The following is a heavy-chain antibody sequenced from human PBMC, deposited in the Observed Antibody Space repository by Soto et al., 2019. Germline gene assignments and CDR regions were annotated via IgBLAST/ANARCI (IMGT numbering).Heavy chain of an antibody. J-gene: IGHJ4*02. CDR1: GFTFSSYG. D-gene: IGHD1-26*01. Sequence: QVQLVESGGGVVQPGRSLRLSCAASGFTFSSYGMHWVRLAPGKGLEWVAVISYDGSNKYYADSVKGRFTISRDNSKNTLYRHMNSLRAEDTTVYYCARGAVGAYFDYWGQGYLFTFAS. CDR3: ARGAVGAYFDY. CDR2: ISYDGSNK. V-gene: IGHV3-30*19.